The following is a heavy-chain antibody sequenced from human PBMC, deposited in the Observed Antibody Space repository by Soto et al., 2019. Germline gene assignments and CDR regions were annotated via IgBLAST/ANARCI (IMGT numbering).Heavy chain of an antibody. J-gene: IGHJ6*02. V-gene: IGHV3-23*01. CDR3: AKDLGPEGCLVNYYGMDV. CDR1: GFTFSSCA. D-gene: IGHD6-19*01. Sequence: GGSLRLSCAASGFTFSSCAMSWVRQAPGKGLEWVSAISGSGGSTYYADSVKGRFTISRDNSKNTLYLQMNSLRAEDTAVYYCAKDLGPEGCLVNYYGMDVWGQGTTVTGSS. CDR2: ISGSGGST.